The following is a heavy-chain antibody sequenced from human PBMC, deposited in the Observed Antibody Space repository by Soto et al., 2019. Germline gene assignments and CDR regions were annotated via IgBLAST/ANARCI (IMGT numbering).Heavy chain of an antibody. D-gene: IGHD2-2*01. CDR1: GGSISSSSYY. J-gene: IGHJ4*02. CDR3: ARRRDYSMDY. Sequence: QLQLQESGPGLVKPSETLSLTCTVSGGSISSSSYYWGWIRQPLGKGLEWIGSIYYSGSTYYNPSLKSRVTISVDTSKNQFSLKLSSVTAADTAVYYCARRRDYSMDYWGEGTLVTVSS. CDR2: IYYSGST. V-gene: IGHV4-39*01.